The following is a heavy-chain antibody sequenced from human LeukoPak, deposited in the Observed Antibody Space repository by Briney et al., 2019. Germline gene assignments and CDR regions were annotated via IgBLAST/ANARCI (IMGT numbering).Heavy chain of an antibody. CDR3: ARGIQDYFYGMDV. CDR2: ISRTSSYT. Sequence: GGSLRLSCAASGLTFSDSYMSWIRQAPGKGLDWVSYISRTSSYTKHADSVKGRFTISRDNAKNSLYLQMNSLRAEDTAVYDCARGIQDYFYGMDVWGQGTTVTVSS. CDR1: GLTFSDSY. V-gene: IGHV3-11*05. J-gene: IGHJ6*02.